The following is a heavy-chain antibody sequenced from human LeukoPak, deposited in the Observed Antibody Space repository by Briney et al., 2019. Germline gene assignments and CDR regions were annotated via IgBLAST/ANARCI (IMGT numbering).Heavy chain of an antibody. J-gene: IGHJ4*02. CDR3: TEIGVGAPRY. Sequence: GGSLRLSCAVSGFTFSNAWMSWVRQAPGKGLEWVGRIKSETDGGTTDYAAPVQGRFTISRDDSKNTVYLQMNSLNTDDTAVYYCTEIGVGAPRYWGQGTLVTVSS. V-gene: IGHV3-15*01. CDR2: IKSETDGGTT. D-gene: IGHD1-26*01. CDR1: GFTFSNAW.